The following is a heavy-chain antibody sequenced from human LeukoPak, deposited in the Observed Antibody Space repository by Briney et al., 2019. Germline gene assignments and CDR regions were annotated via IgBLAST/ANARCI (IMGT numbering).Heavy chain of an antibody. V-gene: IGHV3-11*01. Sequence: GGSLRLSCAASGFTFSDYYMSWIRQAPGKGLEWVSYISSSGSTIYYADSVKGRFTISRDNAKNSLYLQMNSLRAEDTAVYYCARDLSLLWWYMDVWGKGTTVTVSS. CDR3: ARDLSLLWWYMDV. CDR2: ISSSGSTI. D-gene: IGHD3-10*01. J-gene: IGHJ6*03. CDR1: GFTFSDYY.